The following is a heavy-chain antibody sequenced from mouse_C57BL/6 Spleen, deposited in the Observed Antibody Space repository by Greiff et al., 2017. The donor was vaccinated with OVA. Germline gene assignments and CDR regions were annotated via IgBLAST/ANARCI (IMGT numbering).Heavy chain of an antibody. CDR2: IYPGDGDT. CDR1: GYAFSSSW. V-gene: IGHV1-82*01. CDR3: ARSGPYAMDY. J-gene: IGHJ4*01. Sequence: QVQLKQSGPELVKPGASVKISCKASGYAFSSSWMNWVKQRPGKGLEWIGRIYPGDGDTNYNGKFKGKATLTADKSSSTAYMQLSNLTSEDSAVYFCARSGPYAMDYWGQGTSVTVSS.